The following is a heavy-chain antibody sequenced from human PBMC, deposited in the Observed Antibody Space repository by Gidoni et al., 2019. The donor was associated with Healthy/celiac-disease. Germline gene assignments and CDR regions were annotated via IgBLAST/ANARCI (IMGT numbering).Heavy chain of an antibody. CDR3: AKDLNDILTGYFEHYYYYGMDV. Sequence: QVQLVESGGGVVQPGRSLRLSCAASGFTFRSYGMHWVRQAPGKGLEWVAVISYDGSNKYYADSVKGRFTISRDNSKNTLYLQMNSLRAEDTAVYYCAKDLNDILTGYFEHYYYYGMDVWGQGTTVTVSS. CDR1: GFTFRSYG. CDR2: ISYDGSNK. D-gene: IGHD3-9*01. V-gene: IGHV3-30*18. J-gene: IGHJ6*02.